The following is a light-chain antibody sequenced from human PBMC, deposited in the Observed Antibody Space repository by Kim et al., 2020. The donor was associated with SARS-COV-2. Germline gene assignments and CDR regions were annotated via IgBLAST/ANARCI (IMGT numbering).Light chain of an antibody. CDR1: SSDIGANNF. CDR2: DVS. Sequence: GQSTTISCTGTSSDIGANNFVSWYQQHPGKAPNLMIYDVSDRPSGVSDRFSGSKSGNTASLTISGLQAEDEADYYCFSYTSSSTLVFGGGTQLTVL. CDR3: FSYTSSSTLV. J-gene: IGLJ2*01. V-gene: IGLV2-14*03.